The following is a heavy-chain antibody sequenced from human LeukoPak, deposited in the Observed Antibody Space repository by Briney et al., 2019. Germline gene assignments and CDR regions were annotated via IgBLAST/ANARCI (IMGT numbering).Heavy chain of an antibody. J-gene: IGHJ4*02. CDR3: ARSGAFRLYSYYFDY. D-gene: IGHD3-16*01. CDR1: GFTFSSYS. V-gene: IGHV3-48*04. CDR2: ISSSSSTI. Sequence: GGSLRLSCAASGFTFSSYSMNWVRQAPGKGLEWVSYISSSSSTIYYADSVKGRFTISRDNAKNSLYLQMNSLRAEDTAVYYCARSGAFRLYSYYFDYWGQGTLVTVSS.